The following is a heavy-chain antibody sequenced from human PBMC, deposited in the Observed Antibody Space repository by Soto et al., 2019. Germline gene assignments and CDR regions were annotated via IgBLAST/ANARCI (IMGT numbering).Heavy chain of an antibody. CDR2: IYYSGST. V-gene: IGHV4-31*03. CDR1: GGSISRGGYY. J-gene: IGHJ4*02. Sequence: SETLSLTCTVSGGSISRGGYYWSWIRQHPGKGLEWIGYIYYSGSTFHNPSLRSRVTISVDTSKNQFSLKLTSVTAADTAVYYCARHFVAVVIKGWGYWGQGTLVTVSS. D-gene: IGHD3-22*01. CDR3: ARHFVAVVIKGWGY.